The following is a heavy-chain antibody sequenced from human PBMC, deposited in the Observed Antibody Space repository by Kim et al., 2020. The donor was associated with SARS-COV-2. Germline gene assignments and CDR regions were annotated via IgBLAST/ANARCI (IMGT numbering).Heavy chain of an antibody. J-gene: IGHJ4*02. D-gene: IGHD6-19*01. Sequence: SVKRQFTTPRDNAKNSLYMQMNSLSAEDTAVYYCARGDIAVAGYYFDYWGQGTLVTVSS. V-gene: IGHV3-11*05. CDR3: ARGDIAVAGYYFDY.